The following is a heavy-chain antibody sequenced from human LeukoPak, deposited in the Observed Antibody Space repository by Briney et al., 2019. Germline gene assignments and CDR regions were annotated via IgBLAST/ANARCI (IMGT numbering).Heavy chain of an antibody. V-gene: IGHV1-2*02. D-gene: IGHD2-15*01. CDR3: PRGDYCSGGSCYLALYY. CDR2: INPNSGGT. CDR1: GYTFTGYY. Sequence: ASVKVSCKASGYTFTGYYMHWVRQAPGQGLEWMGWINPNSGGTNYAQKFQGRVTMTRETSISTAYMELSRLRSDDTAVYYCPRGDYCSGGSCYLALYYWGQGTLVTVSS. J-gene: IGHJ4*02.